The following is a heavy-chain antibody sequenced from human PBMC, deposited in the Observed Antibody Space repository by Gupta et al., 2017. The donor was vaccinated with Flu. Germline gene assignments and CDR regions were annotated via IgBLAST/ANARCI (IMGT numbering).Heavy chain of an antibody. D-gene: IGHD5-12*01. CDR2: INSNSNYI. V-gene: IGHV3-21*01. CDR1: GFTLSSYS. Sequence: EVQLVESGGGLVKPGGSLRLSCAASGFTLSSYSMSGVRQAPGKGLEWVSSINSNSNYIYYADSMKGRFTVSRDNAENSLYLQMNSLRAEDTAVYYCARERYSGHYFDYWGQGILVTVSS. J-gene: IGHJ4*02. CDR3: ARERYSGHYFDY.